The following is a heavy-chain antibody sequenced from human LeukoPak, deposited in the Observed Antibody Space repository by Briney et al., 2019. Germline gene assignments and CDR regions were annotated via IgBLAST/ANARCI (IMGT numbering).Heavy chain of an antibody. D-gene: IGHD2-21*01. V-gene: IGHV3-53*01. CDR1: GLSVSSNH. CDR3: ARGLWWSKYYFDY. J-gene: IGHJ4*02. Sequence: QSGGSLRLSCAASGLSVSSNHMNWVRQAPGKGLEWVSVIYSGGSTYYTDSVKGRFTISRDNSKNTLYLQMNSLRAEDTAVYYCARGLWWSKYYFDYWGQGTLVTVSS. CDR2: IYSGGST.